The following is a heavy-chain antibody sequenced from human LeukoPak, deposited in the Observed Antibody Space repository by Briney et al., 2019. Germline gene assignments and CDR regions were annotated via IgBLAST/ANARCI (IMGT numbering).Heavy chain of an antibody. D-gene: IGHD4-17*01. CDR3: ASDDYGDYSFDY. J-gene: IGHJ4*02. CDR2: INPSGGST. V-gene: IGHV1-46*01. Sequence: GASVKVSCKASGYTFTSYYMHWVRQAPGQGLEWMGIINPSGGSTSYAQKFQGRVTMTRDMSTSTVYMELSSLRSEDTAVYYCASDDYGDYSFDYWGQGTLVTVSS. CDR1: GYTFTSYY.